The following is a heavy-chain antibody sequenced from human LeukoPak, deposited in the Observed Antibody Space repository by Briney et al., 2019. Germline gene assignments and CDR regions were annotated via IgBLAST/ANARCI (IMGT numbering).Heavy chain of an antibody. J-gene: IGHJ1*01. V-gene: IGHV4-34*01. Sequence: SETLSLTCAVYGGSFSGYYWSWICQPPGKGLEWIGEINHSGSTNSNPSLKSRVTISVDTSKNQFSLKLSSVTAADTAMYYCARRLLGYCSGGSCYSGYFQHWGQGTLVTVSS. CDR2: INHSGST. D-gene: IGHD2-15*01. CDR1: GGSFSGYY. CDR3: ARRLLGYCSGGSCYSGYFQH.